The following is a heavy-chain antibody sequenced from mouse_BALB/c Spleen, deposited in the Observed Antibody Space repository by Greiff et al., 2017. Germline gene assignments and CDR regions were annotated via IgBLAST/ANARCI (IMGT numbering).Heavy chain of an antibody. CDR1: GYAFSSYW. CDR3: ARRKSYYGYDEGGMDY. J-gene: IGHJ4*01. Sequence: LVESGAELVRPGSSVKISCKASGYAFSSYWMNWVKQRPGQGLEWIGQIYPGDGDTNYNGKFKGKATLTADKSSSTAYMQLSSLTSEDSAVYFCARRKSYYGYDEGGMDYWGQGTSVTVSS. V-gene: IGHV1-80*01. CDR2: IYPGDGDT. D-gene: IGHD2-2*01.